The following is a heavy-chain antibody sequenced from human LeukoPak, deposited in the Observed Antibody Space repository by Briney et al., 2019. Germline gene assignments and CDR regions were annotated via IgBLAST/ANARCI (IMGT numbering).Heavy chain of an antibody. Sequence: PGGTLRLSCAASGFIFSSYGMNWVRQAPGKGLEWVSTIKGIGPTTYYADSLKGRFTISRDNAKNSLFLQMSSLRADDTAIYYCARAGELRYMDVWGKGTAVTVSS. CDR1: GFIFSSYG. D-gene: IGHD3-16*01. CDR2: IKGIGPTT. J-gene: IGHJ6*03. CDR3: ARAGELRYMDV. V-gene: IGHV3-48*04.